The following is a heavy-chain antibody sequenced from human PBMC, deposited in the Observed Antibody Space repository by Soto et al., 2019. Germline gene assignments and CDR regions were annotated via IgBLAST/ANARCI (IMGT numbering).Heavy chain of an antibody. V-gene: IGHV1-46*03. CDR2: INPTDGSA. CDR3: ARAGNAYYHYYMAV. Sequence: ASVKVSCKASGYTFTSCYMHWVRQAPGQGLEWVGIINPTDGSATYAQRFRGRVTMTRDTSTSTVYVELSSLRSDDTAVYFCARAGNAYYHYYMAVWGKGTTVTVSS. D-gene: IGHD1-1*01. J-gene: IGHJ6*03. CDR1: GYTFTSCY.